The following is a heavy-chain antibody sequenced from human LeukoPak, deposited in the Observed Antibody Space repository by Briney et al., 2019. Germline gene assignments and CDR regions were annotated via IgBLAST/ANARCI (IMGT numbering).Heavy chain of an antibody. V-gene: IGHV3-48*03. CDR2: ISSSGSTI. J-gene: IGHJ4*02. CDR1: GFTFSSYE. CDR3: AREFFFSSSHHVLDY. D-gene: IGHD6-13*01. Sequence: GGSLRLSCAASGFTFSSYEMNWVRQAPGKGLEWVSYISSSGSTIYYADSVKGRFTISRDNAKNSLYLQMNSLRAEDTAVYYCAREFFFSSSHHVLDYWGQGTLVTVSS.